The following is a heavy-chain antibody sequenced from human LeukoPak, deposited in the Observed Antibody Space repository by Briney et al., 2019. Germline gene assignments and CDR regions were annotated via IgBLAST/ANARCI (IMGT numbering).Heavy chain of an antibody. CDR3: VQTTGWPDFDY. CDR2: IYSGVPT. D-gene: IGHD6-19*01. J-gene: IGHJ4*02. Sequence: SETLSLTCTTSGVSINRFYWGWVRQPPGKGLEWIGNIYSGVPTYFNPSLKSRVTTSVDTSKNQFSLNLTSVTAADTAMYYCVQTTGWPDFDYWGQGILVTVSS. CDR1: GVSINRFY. V-gene: IGHV4-4*09.